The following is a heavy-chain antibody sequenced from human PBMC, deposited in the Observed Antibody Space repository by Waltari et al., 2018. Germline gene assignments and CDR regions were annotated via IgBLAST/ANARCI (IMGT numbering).Heavy chain of an antibody. V-gene: IGHV1-2*06. J-gene: IGHJ4*02. D-gene: IGHD3-22*01. CDR2: INPNSGGT. Sequence: QVQLVQSGAEVKKPGASVKVSCKASGYTFTGYYMHWVRQAPGQGLEWMGLINPNSGGTNYAQKFQGRVTMTRDTSISTAYMELSRLRSDDTAVYYCARADDSSGYYGMDDYWGQGTLVTVSS. CDR1: GYTFTGYY. CDR3: ARADDSSGYYGMDDY.